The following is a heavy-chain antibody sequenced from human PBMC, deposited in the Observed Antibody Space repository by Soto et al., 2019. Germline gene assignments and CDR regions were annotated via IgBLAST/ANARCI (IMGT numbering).Heavy chain of an antibody. CDR3: ARDASLGVLSLNTAMVSGYYGMDV. J-gene: IGHJ6*02. Sequence: SETLSLTCAVSGGSISSSNWWSWVRQPPGKGLEWIGEIYHSGSTNYNPSLKSRVTISVDKSKNQFSLKLSSVTAADTAVYYCARDASLGVLSLNTAMVSGYYGMDVWGQGTTVTVSS. D-gene: IGHD5-18*01. CDR1: GGSISSSNW. V-gene: IGHV4-4*02. CDR2: IYHSGST.